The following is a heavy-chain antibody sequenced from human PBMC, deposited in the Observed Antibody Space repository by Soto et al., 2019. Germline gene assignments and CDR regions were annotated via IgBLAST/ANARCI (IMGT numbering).Heavy chain of an antibody. V-gene: IGHV3-23*01. D-gene: IGHD7-27*01. J-gene: IGHJ6*02. CDR1: GFTFSSYA. CDR3: AKLGPMRNYYYYYGMDV. CDR2: ISGSGGST. Sequence: EVQLLESGGGLVQPGGSLRLSCAASGFTFSSYAMSWVRQAPGKGLEWVSAISGSGGSTYYADSVKGRFTISRDNSKNTLYLQMNSLRAEDTAVYYCAKLGPMRNYYYYYGMDVWGQGTTVTVSS.